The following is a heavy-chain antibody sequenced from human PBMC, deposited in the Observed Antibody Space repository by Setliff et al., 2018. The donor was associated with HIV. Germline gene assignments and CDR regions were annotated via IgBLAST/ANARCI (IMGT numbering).Heavy chain of an antibody. CDR3: ATDPGRRITFGGVIVNPDY. D-gene: IGHD3-16*02. CDR2: INPNSGGT. J-gene: IGHJ4*02. CDR1: GYTFSDYY. Sequence: ASVKVSCKASGYTFSDYYMHWVRQAPGQGLEWMGWINPNSGGTNYAEKFQGRVTMTADTSTDTAYMALSSLTSEDTAVYYCATDPGRRITFGGVIVNPDYWGQGTLVTVSS. V-gene: IGHV1-2*02.